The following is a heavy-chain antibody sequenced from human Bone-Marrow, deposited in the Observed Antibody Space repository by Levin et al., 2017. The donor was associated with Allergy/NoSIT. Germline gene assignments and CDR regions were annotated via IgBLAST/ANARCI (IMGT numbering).Heavy chain of an antibody. D-gene: IGHD6-19*01. CDR2: ISYDGSNK. CDR3: ARDFFTKAVAGTLDY. J-gene: IGHJ4*02. V-gene: IGHV3-30-3*01. Sequence: LSLTCAASGFTFSSYAMHWVRQAPGKGLEWVAVISYDGSNKYYADSVKGRFTISRDNSKNTLYLQMNSLRAEDTAVYYCARDFFTKAVAGTLDYWGQGTLVTVSS. CDR1: GFTFSSYA.